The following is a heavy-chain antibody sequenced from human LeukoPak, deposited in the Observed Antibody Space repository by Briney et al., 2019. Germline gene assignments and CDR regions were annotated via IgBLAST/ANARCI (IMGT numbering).Heavy chain of an antibody. Sequence: PGGSLRLSCAASGFTFSTYWITWVRQAPGKGLEWVANIKEDGSVKYYVDSVKGRFTISRDNAKNSLYLQMNSLRAEDTAVYYCARGFSWVDYWGQGTLVTVSS. V-gene: IGHV3-7*05. J-gene: IGHJ4*02. D-gene: IGHD7-27*01. CDR2: IKEDGSVK. CDR3: ARGFSWVDY. CDR1: GFTFSTYW.